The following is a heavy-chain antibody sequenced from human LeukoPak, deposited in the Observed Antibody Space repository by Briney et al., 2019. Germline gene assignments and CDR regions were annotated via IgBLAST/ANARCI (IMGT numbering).Heavy chain of an antibody. CDR3: AKVGSLVVPAAVRYYYYYMDV. J-gene: IGHJ6*03. V-gene: IGHV3-30*02. CDR1: GFTFSSYS. Sequence: GGSLRLSCAASGFTFSSYSMNWVRQAPGKGLEWVAFIRYDGSNKYYADSVKGRFTISRDNSKNTLYLQMNSLRAEDTAVYYCAKVGSLVVPAAVRYYYYYMDVWGKGTTVTVSS. D-gene: IGHD2-2*01. CDR2: IRYDGSNK.